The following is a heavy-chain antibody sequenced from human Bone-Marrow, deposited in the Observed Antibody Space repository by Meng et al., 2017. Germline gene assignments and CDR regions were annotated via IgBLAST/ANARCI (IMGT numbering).Heavy chain of an antibody. D-gene: IGHD3-10*01. CDR2: ISGSGGST. Sequence: GGSLRLSCAVSGFTFSSYAMSWVRQAPGKGLEWVSAISGSGGSTYYADSVKGRFTISRDDSKNTLYLQMNSLRTEDTALYYCASDAGGGWGGDFDYWGQGTLVTVSS. J-gene: IGHJ4*02. V-gene: IGHV3-23*01. CDR3: ASDAGGGWGGDFDY. CDR1: GFTFSSYA.